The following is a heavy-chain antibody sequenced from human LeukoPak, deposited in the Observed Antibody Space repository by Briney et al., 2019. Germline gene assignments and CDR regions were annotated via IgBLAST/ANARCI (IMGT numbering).Heavy chain of an antibody. Sequence: ASVKVSCKASGGTFSSYAISWVRQAPGQGLEWMGGIIPIFGTANYAQKFQGRVTITADKSTSTAYMELSSLRSEDTAVYYCARAITIFGVVFSGYCYYMDVWGKGTTVTVSS. CDR3: ARAITIFGVVFSGYCYYMDV. D-gene: IGHD3-3*01. CDR1: GGTFSSYA. CDR2: IIPIFGTA. V-gene: IGHV1-69*06. J-gene: IGHJ6*03.